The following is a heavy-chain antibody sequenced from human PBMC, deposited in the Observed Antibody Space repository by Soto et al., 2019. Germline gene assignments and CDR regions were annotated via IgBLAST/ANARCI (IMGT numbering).Heavy chain of an antibody. D-gene: IGHD3-22*01. CDR3: ARLGGYYQAFDS. V-gene: IGHV4-59*08. J-gene: IGHJ4*02. CDR1: GGSIRDYY. Sequence: SETLSLTCTVSGGSIRDYYWGWIRQSPGKGLEWIGYIYYTGTTKYNPSLNSRVTISVDSSKNQFSLKLDSVTAADTAVYYCARLGGYYQAFDSWGQGTLVTVSS. CDR2: IYYTGTT.